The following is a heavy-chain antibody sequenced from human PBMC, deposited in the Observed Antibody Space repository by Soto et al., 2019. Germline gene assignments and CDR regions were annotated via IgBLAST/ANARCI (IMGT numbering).Heavy chain of an antibody. Sequence: SQTLSLTCVVSGDSVSSSSGAWIWIRQSPSRGLEWLGRTYYRPQFYHDYAISVRGRISINPDTTRNQFSLQLNSVTPEDTAVYYCASTAWNFATSRDFWGQGLLVTLSS. CDR3: ASTAWNFATSRDF. J-gene: IGHJ4*02. CDR2: TYYRPQFYH. D-gene: IGHD1-7*01. V-gene: IGHV6-1*01. CDR1: GDSVSSSSGA.